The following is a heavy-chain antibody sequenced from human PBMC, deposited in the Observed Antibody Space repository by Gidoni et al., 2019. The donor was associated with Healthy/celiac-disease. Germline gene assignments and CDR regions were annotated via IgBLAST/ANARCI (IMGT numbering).Heavy chain of an antibody. V-gene: IGHV7-4-1*02. CDR2: INTNTGNP. CDR3: ARDLSPDRYSSSWDTFYH. CDR1: GYTFTSYA. D-gene: IGHD6-13*01. J-gene: IGHJ4*02. Sequence: QVHLVQSGSELKKPGASVKVSCKTSGYTFTSYAMNWVRQPPGQGIEWMGWINTNTGNPTYAHGFTKRFVFYLDTSVSTAYLQISSLKAEETAVYYCARDLSPDRYSSSWDTFYHWSQGTLVTVST.